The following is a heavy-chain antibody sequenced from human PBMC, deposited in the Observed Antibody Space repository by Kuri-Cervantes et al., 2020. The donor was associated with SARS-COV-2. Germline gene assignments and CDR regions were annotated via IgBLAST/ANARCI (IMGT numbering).Heavy chain of an antibody. CDR1: GFTFSSYA. D-gene: IGHD1-26*01. V-gene: IGHV3-30-3*01. J-gene: IGHJ1*01. Sequence: GGSLRLSCAASGFTFSSYAMHWVRQAPGKGLEWVAVISYDGSNKYYADSVKGRSTISRDNPKNTLYLQMNSLRAEDTAVYYCARGSGSYFVYFQHWGQGTLVTVSS. CDR3: ARGSGSYFVYFQH. CDR2: ISYDGSNK.